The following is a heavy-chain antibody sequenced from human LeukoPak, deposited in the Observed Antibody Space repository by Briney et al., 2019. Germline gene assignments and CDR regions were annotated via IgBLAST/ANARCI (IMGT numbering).Heavy chain of an antibody. V-gene: IGHV3-30*02. Sequence: GGSLRLSCAASGFTFSSYGMHWVRQAPGKGLEWVAFIRYDGSNKYYADSVKGRFTISRDNSKNTLYLQMNSLRAEDTAVYYCARSLYYSRYFDYWGQGTLVTVSS. CDR1: GFTFSSYG. J-gene: IGHJ4*02. CDR2: IRYDGSNK. D-gene: IGHD3-10*01. CDR3: ARSLYYSRYFDY.